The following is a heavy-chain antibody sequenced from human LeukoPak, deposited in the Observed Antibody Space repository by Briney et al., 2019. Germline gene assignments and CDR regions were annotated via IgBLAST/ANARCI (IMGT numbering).Heavy chain of an antibody. CDR2: IIPIFGTA. Sequence: SVKVSCKASAYTFTSYAISWVRQAPGQGLEWMGGIIPIFGTANYAQKFQGRVTITADESTSTAYMELSSLRSEDTAVYYCARKRAVAGTGYYYYYGMDVWGQGTTVTVSS. CDR3: ARKRAVAGTGYYYYYGMDV. CDR1: AYTFTSYA. V-gene: IGHV1-69*13. D-gene: IGHD6-19*01. J-gene: IGHJ6*02.